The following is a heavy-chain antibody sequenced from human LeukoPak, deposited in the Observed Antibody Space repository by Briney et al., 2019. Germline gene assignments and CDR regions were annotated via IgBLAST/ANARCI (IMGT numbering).Heavy chain of an antibody. J-gene: IGHJ5*02. Sequence: PGGSLRLSCAASGSTFSSYSMSWVRQAPGKGLEWVSIISDGGASANYAESVKGRFTISRDSSQNRLYLQMSSLTAADTAVYFCARDAYYEDGADYYSWFDPWGQGTLVTVSS. D-gene: IGHD2-21*01. CDR2: ISDGGASA. CDR1: GSTFSSYS. V-gene: IGHV3-23*01. CDR3: ARDAYYEDGADYYSWFDP.